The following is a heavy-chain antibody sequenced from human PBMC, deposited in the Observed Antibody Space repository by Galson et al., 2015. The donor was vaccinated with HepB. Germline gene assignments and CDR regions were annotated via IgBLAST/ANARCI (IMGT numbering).Heavy chain of an antibody. D-gene: IGHD1-26*01. Sequence: SLRLSCAASGFTFSNCDMHWVRQVTGKSLEWVSGINWNGGSTGYTDSVKGRFTISRDNAKNSLYLQMNSLRAEDTALYYCARGHAWGDYWGQGTLVTVSS. V-gene: IGHV3-20*04. CDR3: ARGHAWGDY. CDR1: GFTFSNCD. J-gene: IGHJ4*02. CDR2: INWNGGST.